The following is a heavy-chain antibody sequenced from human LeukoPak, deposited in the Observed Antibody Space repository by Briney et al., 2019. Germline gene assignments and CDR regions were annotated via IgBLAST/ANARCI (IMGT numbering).Heavy chain of an antibody. Sequence: GESLKISCKGSGYSFTSYWIGWVRQAPGQRLEWMGWINAGNGNTKYSQKFQGRVTITRDTSASTAYMELSSLRSEDTAVYYCASSGWYFEYYFDYWGQGTLVTVSS. J-gene: IGHJ4*02. CDR2: INAGNGNT. D-gene: IGHD6-19*01. CDR3: ASSGWYFEYYFDY. CDR1: GYSFTSYW. V-gene: IGHV1-3*01.